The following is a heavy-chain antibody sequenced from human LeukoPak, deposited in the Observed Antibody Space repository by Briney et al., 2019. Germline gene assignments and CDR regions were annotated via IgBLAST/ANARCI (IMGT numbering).Heavy chain of an antibody. Sequence: PSETLSLTCAVYGGSFSGYYWSWIRQPPGKGLEWIGEINHSGSTNYNPSLKSRVTISVDMSKNQFSLKLSSVTAADTAVYYCARCARPVYYYYYYMDVWGKGTTVTVSS. CDR3: ARCARPVYYYYYYMDV. CDR2: INHSGST. V-gene: IGHV4-34*01. D-gene: IGHD1-1*01. CDR1: GGSFSGYY. J-gene: IGHJ6*03.